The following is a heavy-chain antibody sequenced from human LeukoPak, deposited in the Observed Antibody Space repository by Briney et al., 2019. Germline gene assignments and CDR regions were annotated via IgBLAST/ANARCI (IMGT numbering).Heavy chain of an antibody. J-gene: IGHJ6*02. CDR1: GFTFTSSA. D-gene: IGHD3-16*01. V-gene: IGHV1-58*01. Sequence: GASVKVSCTASGFTFTSSAVEWVRQARGQRLWWIVWIVVGSGNTNYAQQFQERVTITRDMSTSTAYMELSSLRSEDTAVYYCAAAWGRDYYYGMDVWGQGTTVTVSS. CDR2: IVVGSGNT. CDR3: AAAWGRDYYYGMDV.